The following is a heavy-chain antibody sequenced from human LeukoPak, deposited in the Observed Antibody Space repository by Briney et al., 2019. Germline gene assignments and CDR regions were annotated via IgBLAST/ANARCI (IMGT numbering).Heavy chain of an antibody. V-gene: IGHV1-8*01. Sequence: ASVKVSCKASGYTFTSYDINWVRQATGQGLEWMGWMNPNSGNTGYAQKFQGRVTMTRDTSISTAYLELTTLRSDDTAVYYCARGPPPYCSGDSFYPFLYFHHWGQGTLVTVSS. CDR2: MNPNSGNT. CDR3: ARGPPPYCSGDSFYPFLYFHH. J-gene: IGHJ1*01. CDR1: GYTFTSYD. D-gene: IGHD2-15*01.